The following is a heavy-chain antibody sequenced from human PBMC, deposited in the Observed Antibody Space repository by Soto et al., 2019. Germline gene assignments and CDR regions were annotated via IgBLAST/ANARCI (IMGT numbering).Heavy chain of an antibody. CDR1: GDGVSSNSAA. CDR3: ASENGYYHDTMGPFYX. J-gene: IGHJ4*02. V-gene: IGHV6-1*01. D-gene: IGHD3-22*01. CDR2: TYYRSQWLN. Sequence: SVSVNCGISGDGVSSNSAAWNWIRQSPSIGLEWVGSTYYRSQWLNDYADSVKSRITIKPDKSNNQFSLELDYVTPEDTALYYCASENGYYHDTMGPFYXLGLATLLTAS.